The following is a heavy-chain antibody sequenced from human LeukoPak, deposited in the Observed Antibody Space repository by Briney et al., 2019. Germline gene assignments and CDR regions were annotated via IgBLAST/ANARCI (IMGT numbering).Heavy chain of an antibody. D-gene: IGHD3-10*01. V-gene: IGHV3-30*02. J-gene: IGHJ3*02. CDR1: GFTFSSYG. CDR2: IRYDGSNK. CDR3: AKDQYRYYGSGPQDAFDI. Sequence: GGSLRLSCAASGFTFSSYGMHWVRQAPGKGLEWVAFIRYDGSNKYYADSVKGRFTISRDNSKNTLYLHMNSLRAEDTAVYYCAKDQYRYYGSGPQDAFDIWGQGTMVTVSS.